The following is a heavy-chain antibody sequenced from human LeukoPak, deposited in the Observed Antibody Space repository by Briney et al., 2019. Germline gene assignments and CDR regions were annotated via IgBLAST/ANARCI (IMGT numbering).Heavy chain of an antibody. CDR1: GYTFTDYP. D-gene: IGHD4-17*01. CDR2: INPNSGST. Sequence: ASVKVSCKASGYTFTDYPMHWVRQAPGQGLEWMGWINPNSGSTNYPQKFQGRVTMTRDTSVNTAYMELNRLTSDDTAVYYCVRGGELNGDYSPPYTCFDPWGQGALVTVSS. CDR3: VRGGELNGDYSPPYTCFDP. J-gene: IGHJ5*02. V-gene: IGHV1-2*02.